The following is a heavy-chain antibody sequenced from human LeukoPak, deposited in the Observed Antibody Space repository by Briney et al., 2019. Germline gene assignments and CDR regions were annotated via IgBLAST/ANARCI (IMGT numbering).Heavy chain of an antibody. CDR3: ARDRRAGLPLDWYFDL. V-gene: IGHV1-8*01. Sequence: ASVKVSCKASGYTFTSYDINWVRQATGQGLEWMGWMNPNSGNTGYAQKFQGRVTMTRNTSISTAYMELSSLRSEDTAVYYCARDRRAGLPLDWYFDLWGRGTLVTVSS. J-gene: IGHJ2*01. CDR2: MNPNSGNT. CDR1: GYTFTSYD. D-gene: IGHD5-12*01.